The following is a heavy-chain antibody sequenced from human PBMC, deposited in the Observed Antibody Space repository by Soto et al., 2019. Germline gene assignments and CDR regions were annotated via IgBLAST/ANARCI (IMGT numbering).Heavy chain of an antibody. D-gene: IGHD3-3*01. CDR1: GFSFGSYA. CDR2: ISGSDGKT. V-gene: IGHV3-23*01. Sequence: DVQLWESGGGLVQPGGSLRLSCAASGFSFGSYALSWVRQAPGKGLEWVSTISGSDGKTFYADSVKGRFSISRDTSQSTLCLQMNSLRADDTAMYYCARWSYLDYWGQGTRVTVSS. J-gene: IGHJ4*02. CDR3: ARWSYLDY.